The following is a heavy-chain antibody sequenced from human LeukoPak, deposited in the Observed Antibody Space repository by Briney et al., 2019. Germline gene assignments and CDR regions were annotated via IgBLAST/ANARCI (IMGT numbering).Heavy chain of an antibody. J-gene: IGHJ4*02. CDR3: AREADYYDSGGYYYALLDY. D-gene: IGHD3-22*01. CDR1: GGTFSSYA. CDR2: IIPIFGTA. V-gene: IGHV1-69*13. Sequence: SVKVSCKASGGTFSSYAISWVRQAPGQGLEWMGGIIPIFGTANYAQKFQGRVTITADESTSTAYMELSSLRSEDTAVYYCAREADYYDSGGYYYALLDYWGQGTLVTVSS.